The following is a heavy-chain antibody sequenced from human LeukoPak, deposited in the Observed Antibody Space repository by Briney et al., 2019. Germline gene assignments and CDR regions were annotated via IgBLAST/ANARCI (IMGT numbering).Heavy chain of an antibody. D-gene: IGHD1-20*01. J-gene: IGHJ4*02. V-gene: IGHV3-21*01. Sequence: GGSLRLSCAASGFTFSSYSMNWVRQAPGKGLEWVSSISSSSSYIYYADSVKGRFTISRDNAKNSLYLQMNSLRAEDTAVYYCARTITQTYDFDCWGQGTLVTVSS. CDR1: GFTFSSYS. CDR2: ISSSSSYI. CDR3: ARTITQTYDFDC.